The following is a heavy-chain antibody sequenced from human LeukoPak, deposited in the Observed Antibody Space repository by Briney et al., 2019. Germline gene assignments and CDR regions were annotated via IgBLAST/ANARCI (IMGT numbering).Heavy chain of an antibody. D-gene: IGHD2-2*01. V-gene: IGHV3-15*01. Sequence: GGSLRLSCAASGFTFSNDWMSWVRQAPGKGLEWVGGIKSKSDGRTTDYAAPVKCRFTISRDDSKTTLYLQMNSLKTEDTGVYYCTTDIVVVAAANYYFDYWGQGTLVTVSS. CDR3: TTDIVVVAAANYYFDY. CDR1: GFTFSNDW. J-gene: IGHJ4*02. CDR2: IKSKSDGRTT.